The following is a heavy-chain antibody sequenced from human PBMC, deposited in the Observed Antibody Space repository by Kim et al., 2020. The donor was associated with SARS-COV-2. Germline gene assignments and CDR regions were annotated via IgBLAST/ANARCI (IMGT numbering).Heavy chain of an antibody. Sequence: ILYADSVRGRVTIARDNAKNSLYRQTNSLRDEDTALYYCVRDGMATGNLDSWGQGTLVTVSS. D-gene: IGHD6-13*01. V-gene: IGHV3-48*02. J-gene: IGHJ4*02. CDR3: VRDGMATGNLDS. CDR2: I.